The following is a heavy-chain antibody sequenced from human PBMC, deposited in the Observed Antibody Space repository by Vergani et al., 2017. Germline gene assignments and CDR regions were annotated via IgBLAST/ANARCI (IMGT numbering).Heavy chain of an antibody. Sequence: QVQLVQSGAEVKKPGASVKVSCKASGYTFTGYYMHWVRQAPGQGLEWMGRINPNSGGTTYAQKFQGRVTMTRDTSISTAYMELSRLRADDTAVYYCARSLLLGSWNYDYWGQGTLVTVSS. CDR2: INPNSGGT. CDR1: GYTFTGYY. CDR3: ARSLLLGSWNYDY. V-gene: IGHV1-2*06. J-gene: IGHJ4*02. D-gene: IGHD1-7*01.